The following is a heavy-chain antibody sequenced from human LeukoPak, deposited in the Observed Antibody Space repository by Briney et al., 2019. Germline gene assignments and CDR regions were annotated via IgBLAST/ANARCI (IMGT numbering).Heavy chain of an antibody. J-gene: IGHJ4*02. Sequence: GGSLRLSCAASGFTVSSNYMSWLREAPGKGLEWVSDIYSGGSTYYADSVKGRFTISRDNSKNTLYLQMNSLRAEDTAVYYCARTVRRDGYNPYYFDYWGQGTLVTVCS. CDR1: GFTVSSNY. CDR2: IYSGGST. CDR3: ARTVRRDGYNPYYFDY. D-gene: IGHD5-24*01. V-gene: IGHV3-66*02.